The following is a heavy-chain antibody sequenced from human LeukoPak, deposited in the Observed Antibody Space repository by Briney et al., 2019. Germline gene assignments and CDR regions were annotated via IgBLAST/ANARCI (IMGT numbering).Heavy chain of an antibody. D-gene: IGHD1-26*01. CDR3: ARKQWELLKDAFDI. V-gene: IGHV4-39*07. Sequence: PSETLSLTCTVSGGSFSSTSYYWGWIRQPPGKGLEWIGSIYYSGSSYSNPSLKSRVTISVDKSKNQFSLKLSSVTAADTAVYYCARKQWELLKDAFDIWGQGTMVTVSS. CDR2: IYYSGSS. J-gene: IGHJ3*02. CDR1: GGSFSSTSYY.